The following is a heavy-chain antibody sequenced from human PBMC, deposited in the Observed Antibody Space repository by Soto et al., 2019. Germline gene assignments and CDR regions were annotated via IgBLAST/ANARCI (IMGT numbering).Heavy chain of an antibody. CDR1: GFTFSSYW. J-gene: IGHJ4*02. CDR3: ARTYGGVDY. D-gene: IGHD2-21*01. V-gene: IGHV3-74*01. CDR2: IDSDGSST. Sequence: LRVSCAASGFTFSSYWMHWVRQAPGKGLVWVSRIDSDGSSTAYAGSVKGRFTISRDNAKNTLYLQMNSLRAEDTAVYYCARTYGGVDYWGQGTLVTVSS.